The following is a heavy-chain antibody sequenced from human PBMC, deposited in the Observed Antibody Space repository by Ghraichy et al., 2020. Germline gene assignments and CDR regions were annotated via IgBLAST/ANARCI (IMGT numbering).Heavy chain of an antibody. CDR2: ISYDGSNK. CDR1: GFTFSSYA. CDR3: ARDSIRAAAGTDWGYYGMDV. Sequence: GGSLRLSCAASGFTFSSYAMHWVRQAPGKGLEWVAVISYDGSNKYYADSVKGRFTISRDNSKNTLYLQMNSLRAEDTAVYYCARDSIRAAAGTDWGYYGMDVWGQGTTVTVSS. V-gene: IGHV3-30*04. D-gene: IGHD6-13*01. J-gene: IGHJ6*02.